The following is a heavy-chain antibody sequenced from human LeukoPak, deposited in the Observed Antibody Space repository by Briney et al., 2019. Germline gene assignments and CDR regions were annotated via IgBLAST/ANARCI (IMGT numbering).Heavy chain of an antibody. CDR3: ASSSRDGYNLEIDY. J-gene: IGHJ4*02. V-gene: IGHV4-59*01. CDR2: IYYSGST. CDR1: DGSISSYY. Sequence: SETLSLTCTVSDGSISSYYWSWIRQPPGKGLEWIGYIYYSGSTNYNPSLKSRVTISVDTSKNQFSLKLSSVTAADTAVYYCASSSRDGYNLEIDYWGQGTLVTVSS. D-gene: IGHD5-24*01.